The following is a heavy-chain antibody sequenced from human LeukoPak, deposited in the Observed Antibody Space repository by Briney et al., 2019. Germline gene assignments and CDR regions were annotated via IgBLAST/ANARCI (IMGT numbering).Heavy chain of an antibody. Sequence: ASVKVSCKASGYTFTGYYMHWVRQAPGQGLEWMGWINPNSGGTNYAQKFQGRVTMTRDTSISTAYMELSRLRSDDTAVYYCARDRGFPENWFDPWGQGTLVTVSS. CDR3: ARDRGFPENWFDP. CDR2: INPNSGGT. D-gene: IGHD3-10*01. J-gene: IGHJ5*02. V-gene: IGHV1-2*02. CDR1: GYTFTGYY.